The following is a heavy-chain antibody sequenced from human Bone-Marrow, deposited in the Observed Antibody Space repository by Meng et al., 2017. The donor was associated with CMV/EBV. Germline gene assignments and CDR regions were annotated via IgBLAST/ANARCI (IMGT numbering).Heavy chain of an antibody. J-gene: IGHJ4*02. CDR2: IRYDGSNK. CDR1: GFTFSSYG. CDR3: AKSGQLKAGDYFDY. V-gene: IGHV3-30*02. D-gene: IGHD5-18*01. Sequence: GESLKISCAASGFTFSSYGMHWVRQAPGKGLEWVAFIRYDGSNKYYADPVKGRFTISRDNSKNTLYLQLNSLRAEDTAVYYCAKSGQLKAGDYFDYWGQGTLVTVSS.